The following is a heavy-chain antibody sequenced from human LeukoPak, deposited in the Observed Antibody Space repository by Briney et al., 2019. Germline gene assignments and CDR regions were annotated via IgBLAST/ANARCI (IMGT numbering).Heavy chain of an antibody. V-gene: IGHV3-23*01. D-gene: IGHD2-21*02. Sequence: PGGSLRLSCAASGFTFKKYDVTWVRQAPGKGLEWVSGIRASGGATYYADSVKGRFNISRDNSENTLYLLMNSLRGEDTAIYYCAKDFVVVPGNVNYFDYWGQGTLVTVSS. CDR1: GFTFKKYD. J-gene: IGHJ4*02. CDR2: IRASGGAT. CDR3: AKDFVVVPGNVNYFDY.